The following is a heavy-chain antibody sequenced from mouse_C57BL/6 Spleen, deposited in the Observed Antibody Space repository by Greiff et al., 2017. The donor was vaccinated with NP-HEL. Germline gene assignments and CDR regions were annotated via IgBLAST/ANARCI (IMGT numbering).Heavy chain of an antibody. V-gene: IGHV1-58*01. CDR1: GYTFTSYG. D-gene: IGHD1-1*01. CDR2: IYIGNGYT. CDR3: ARGGYYYGSSQIPFDY. Sequence: EVQLQQSGAELVRPGSSVKMSCKTSGYTFTSYGINWVKQRPGQGLEWIGYIYIGNGYTEYNEKFKGKATLTADTSSSTAYMQLSSLTAEDSAIYFCARGGYYYGSSQIPFDYWGQGTTLTVSS. J-gene: IGHJ2*01.